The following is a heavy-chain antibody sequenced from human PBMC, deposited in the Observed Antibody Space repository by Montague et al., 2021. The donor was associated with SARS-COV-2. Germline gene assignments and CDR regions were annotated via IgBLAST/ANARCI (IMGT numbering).Heavy chain of an antibody. CDR1: GGSITSENW. D-gene: IGHD3-9*01. CDR2: ILLGGRT. J-gene: IGHJ4*02. CDR3: TGGTFDWNQD. Sequence: SETLSLTCAVSGGSITSENWWSWVRQPPGKGLEWIGEILLGGRTNYNSSLESRVTISRDSTSDRFPLRLTSVTAAGTALYYCTGGTFDWNQDWGQGALVTVSA. V-gene: IGHV4-4*02.